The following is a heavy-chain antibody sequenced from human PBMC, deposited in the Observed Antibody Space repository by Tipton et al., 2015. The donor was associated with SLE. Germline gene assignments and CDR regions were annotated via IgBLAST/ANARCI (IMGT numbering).Heavy chain of an antibody. J-gene: IGHJ4*02. D-gene: IGHD7-27*01. Sequence: TLSLTCTVSGASISSYYWSWIRQPPGKGLEWIGEINHSGSTNYNPSLKGRVTISVDTSKNQFSLKLSSVTAADTAVYYCARNSKLGGFDYWGQGTLVTVSS. CDR1: GASISSYY. V-gene: IGHV4-34*01. CDR3: ARNSKLGGFDY. CDR2: INHSGST.